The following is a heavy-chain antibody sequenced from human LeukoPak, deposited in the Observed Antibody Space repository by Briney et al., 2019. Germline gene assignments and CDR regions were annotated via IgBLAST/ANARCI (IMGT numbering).Heavy chain of an antibody. D-gene: IGHD2-21*01. CDR1: GLTASHNVNNA. J-gene: IGHJ6*02. CDR2: ITTSGST. V-gene: IGHV3-23*01. CDR3: AKAPVWNYYYGLDV. Sequence: GGSLRLSCAASGLTASHNVNNAMSWVRHAPGKGVEWVSGITTSGSTYYADSVKGRFTISRENSNSTLYLHMDSLRAEDTAVYYCAKAPVWNYYYGLDVWGQGTTVTVSS.